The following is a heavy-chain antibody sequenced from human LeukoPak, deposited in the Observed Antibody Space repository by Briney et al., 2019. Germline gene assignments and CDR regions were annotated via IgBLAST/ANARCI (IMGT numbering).Heavy chain of an antibody. Sequence: PSETLSLTCTVSGGSINTPNYYWGWIRQTPGKGLEWIGNIFYSGGTYYSPSLTSRVTISLDTSRNQFSLKLNSVTAADTAVYYCARYGDYEDSEYFDYWGQGTLVTVSS. V-gene: IGHV4-39*07. J-gene: IGHJ4*02. CDR2: IFYSGGT. CDR3: ARYGDYEDSEYFDY. CDR1: GGSINTPNYY. D-gene: IGHD4-17*01.